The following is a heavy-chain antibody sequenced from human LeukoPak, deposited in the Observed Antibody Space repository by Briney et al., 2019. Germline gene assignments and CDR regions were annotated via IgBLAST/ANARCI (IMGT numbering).Heavy chain of an antibody. CDR2: INPNSGGT. CDR3: ATAALYCSSTSCYNYFDY. Sequence: ASVTVSCKASGYTFTGYYMHWVRQAPGQGLEWMGWINPNSGGTNYAQKFQGRVTMTRDTSISTAYMELSRLRSDDTVVYYCATAALYCSSTSCYNYFDYWGQGTLVTVS. V-gene: IGHV1-2*02. J-gene: IGHJ4*02. D-gene: IGHD2-2*02. CDR1: GYTFTGYY.